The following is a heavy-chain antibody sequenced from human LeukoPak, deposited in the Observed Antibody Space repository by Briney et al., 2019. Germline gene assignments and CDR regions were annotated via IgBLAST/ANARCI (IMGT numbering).Heavy chain of an antibody. CDR2: IYYSGST. D-gene: IGHD3-10*01. V-gene: IGHV4-39*07. CDR1: GGSISSSSYY. CDR3: ARESIYYYYYMDV. J-gene: IGHJ6*03. Sequence: SETLSLTCTVSGGSISSSSYYWAWIRQPPGKGLEWIGSIYYSGSTYYNPSLKSRVTISVDTSKNQFSLKLSSVTAADTAVYYCARESIYYYYYMDVWGKGTTVTVSS.